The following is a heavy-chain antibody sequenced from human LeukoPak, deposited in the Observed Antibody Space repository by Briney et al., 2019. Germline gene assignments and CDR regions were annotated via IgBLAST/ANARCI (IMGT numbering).Heavy chain of an antibody. CDR3: ARNNWFDA. CDR1: GFTVSSNY. Sequence: PGGSLRLSCAASGFTVSSNYMSWVRQAPGKGLEWVSVIYSGGSTFYADSVKGRFTISRDNSKNTLYLQMNGLRAEDTAVYYCARNNWFDAWGQGTLGNVSS. CDR2: IYSGGST. V-gene: IGHV3-53*01. J-gene: IGHJ5*02.